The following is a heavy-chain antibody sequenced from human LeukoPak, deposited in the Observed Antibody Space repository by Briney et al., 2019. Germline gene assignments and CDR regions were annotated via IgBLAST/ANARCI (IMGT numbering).Heavy chain of an antibody. V-gene: IGHV5-51*01. CDR3: ARHTYHYDFWSGYYNVFDY. D-gene: IGHD3-3*01. CDR2: IFPSDSDT. Sequence: GESLKISCKGSGYNFATDWIAWVRQMPGKGLEWMGIIFPSDSDTRYSPSFQGQVTISADKSISTAYLQWNSLKASDTAMYYCARHTYHYDFWSGYYNVFDYWGQGTLVTVSS. J-gene: IGHJ4*02. CDR1: GYNFATDW.